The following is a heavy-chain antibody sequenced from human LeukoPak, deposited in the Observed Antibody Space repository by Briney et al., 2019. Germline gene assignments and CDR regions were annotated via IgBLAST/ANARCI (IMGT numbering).Heavy chain of an antibody. Sequence: SGGSLRLSCAASGFTFEDYAMHWVRQVPGKGLEWVSGITWNSGSINYADSVKGRFTISRDNAKNSLYLQMNNLRAEDTALYYCAKLYCGGHCQYGMDVWGQGTTVTVSS. CDR3: AKLYCGGHCQYGMDV. V-gene: IGHV3-9*01. J-gene: IGHJ6*02. D-gene: IGHD2-21*02. CDR2: ITWNSGSI. CDR1: GFTFEDYA.